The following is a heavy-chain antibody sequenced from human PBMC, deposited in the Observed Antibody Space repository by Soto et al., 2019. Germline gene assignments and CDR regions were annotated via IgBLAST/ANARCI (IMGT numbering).Heavy chain of an antibody. CDR3: GIAAAEYYFEY. CDR1: GYTFTGYY. V-gene: IGHV1-2*02. D-gene: IGHD6-13*01. CDR2: INPNSGGT. Sequence: ASVKVSCKASGYTFTGYYMHWVREAPGQGLEWMGWINPNSGGTNYAQKFQGRVTMTRDTSISTAYMELSRLRSDDTAVYYCGIAAAEYYFEYCRRVTLITV. J-gene: IGHJ4*02.